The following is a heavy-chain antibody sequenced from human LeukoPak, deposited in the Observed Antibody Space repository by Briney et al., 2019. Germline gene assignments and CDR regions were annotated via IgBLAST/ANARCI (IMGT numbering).Heavy chain of an antibody. CDR3: ARERAYYGSGTSYGMDV. D-gene: IGHD3-10*01. J-gene: IGHJ6*04. Sequence: GSSVKVSCKASGGTFSSYAISWVRQAPGQGLEWMGGIIPIFGTANYAQKFQGRVTITADESTSTAYMELSSLRAEDTAVYYCARERAYYGSGTSYGMDVWGKGTTVTVSS. CDR2: IIPIFGTA. CDR1: GGTFSSYA. V-gene: IGHV1-69*01.